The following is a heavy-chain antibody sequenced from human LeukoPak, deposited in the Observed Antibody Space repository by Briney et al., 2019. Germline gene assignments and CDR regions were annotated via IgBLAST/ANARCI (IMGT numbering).Heavy chain of an antibody. Sequence: GGSPRLSCVGSGLTFSSYEMSWVRQAPGKGLAWVSYISSSGTTILYADSVKGRFTISRDNAKNALYLQMNSLRVEDTAIYYCVRDGSYSDYWGQGTLVTVSS. CDR2: ISSSGTTI. J-gene: IGHJ4*02. V-gene: IGHV3-48*03. CDR1: GLTFSSYE. CDR3: VRDGSYSDY. D-gene: IGHD1-26*01.